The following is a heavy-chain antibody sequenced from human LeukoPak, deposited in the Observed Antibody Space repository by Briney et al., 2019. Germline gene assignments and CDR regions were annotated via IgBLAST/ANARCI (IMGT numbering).Heavy chain of an antibody. Sequence: PGGSLRLSCAASGFTFSYYSMNWVRQAPGKGLEWVSSISGSGGSTYYADSVTDRFTISRDNSKNTLYLQMNILRAEDTAVYYCAKDLGGSSSLAYWGQGTLVTVSS. CDR2: ISGSGGST. CDR3: AKDLGGSSSLAY. J-gene: IGHJ4*02. CDR1: GFTFSYYS. V-gene: IGHV3-23*01. D-gene: IGHD6-6*01.